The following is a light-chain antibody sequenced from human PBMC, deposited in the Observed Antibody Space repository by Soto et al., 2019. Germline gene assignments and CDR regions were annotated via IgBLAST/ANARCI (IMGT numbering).Light chain of an antibody. CDR2: GAS. CDR1: QSVRYNS. V-gene: IGKV3-20*01. J-gene: IGKJ4*01. Sequence: ENVLTQSPGTLSLALGDRATLTCRASQSVRYNSLAWYQQKPGQAPRLLIYGASNRATGIPDRFSGSGSGTDFALTLSGLVSEDFAVYYCQQYATSPLTFGGGTKVEIK. CDR3: QQYATSPLT.